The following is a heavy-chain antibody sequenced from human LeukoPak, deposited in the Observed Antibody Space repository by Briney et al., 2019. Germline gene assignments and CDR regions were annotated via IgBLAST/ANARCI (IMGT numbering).Heavy chain of an antibody. CDR3: ARADYGGNSGVWFDP. D-gene: IGHD4-23*01. J-gene: IGHJ5*02. CDR1: GGSISSGSYY. V-gene: IGHV4-61*10. Sequence: SETLSLTCTVSGGSISSGSYYWSWIRQPAGKGLEWIGYIYYSGSTNYNPSLKSRVTISVDTSKNQFSLKLSSVTAADTAVYYCARADYGGNSGVWFDPWGQGTLVTVSS. CDR2: IYYSGST.